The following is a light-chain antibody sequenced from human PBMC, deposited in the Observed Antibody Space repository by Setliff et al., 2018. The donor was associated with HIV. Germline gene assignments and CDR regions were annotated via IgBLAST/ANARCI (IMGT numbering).Light chain of an antibody. CDR3: QVWDRGSDHYV. V-gene: IGLV3-21*03. J-gene: IGLJ1*01. CDR1: DIGGKS. Sequence: YELTQPPSVSVAPGKTAKITCGGNDIGGKSVHWYQQKPGQAPVVVVYDDSDRPSGIPERFSGSNSGNMATLTISRVEAGDEADYYCQVWDRGSDHYVFGSGTKV. CDR2: DDS.